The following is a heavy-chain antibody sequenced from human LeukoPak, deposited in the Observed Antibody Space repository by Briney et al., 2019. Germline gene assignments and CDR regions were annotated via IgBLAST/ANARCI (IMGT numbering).Heavy chain of an antibody. Sequence: GGSLRLSCAASGFTFSDHYMDWVRQAPGKGLEWVGRTRNKANSYTTEYAASVKGRFTISRDDSKNSLYLQMNSLRAEDTAVYYCAKDTRRFGEDYFDYWGQGTLVTVSS. D-gene: IGHD3-10*01. V-gene: IGHV3-72*01. CDR3: AKDTRRFGEDYFDY. CDR2: TRNKANSYTT. CDR1: GFTFSDHY. J-gene: IGHJ4*02.